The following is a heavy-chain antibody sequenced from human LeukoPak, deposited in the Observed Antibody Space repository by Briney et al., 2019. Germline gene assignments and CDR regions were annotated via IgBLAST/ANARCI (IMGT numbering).Heavy chain of an antibody. Sequence: GGSLRLSCAASGFTFSSYAMHWVRQAPGKGLEWVAVISYDGSNKYYADSVKGRFTISRNNSKNTLYLQMNSLRAEDTAVYYCSYYYGMDVWGQGTTVTVSS. J-gene: IGHJ6*02. CDR2: ISYDGSNK. CDR1: GFTFSSYA. V-gene: IGHV3-30-3*01. CDR3: SYYYGMDV.